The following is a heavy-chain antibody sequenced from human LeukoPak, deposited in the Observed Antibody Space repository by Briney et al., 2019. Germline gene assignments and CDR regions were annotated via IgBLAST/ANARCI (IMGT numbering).Heavy chain of an antibody. CDR3: AAITMIDWFDP. Sequence: SSETLSITCTDSGGAISSYYWSWIRQPPGKGLEWIGYIYYSGSTNYNPSLKSRVTISVDTSKNQFSLKLSSVTAADTAVYYCAAITMIDWFDPWGQGTLVTVSS. D-gene: IGHD3-22*01. CDR2: IYYSGST. CDR1: GGAISSYY. V-gene: IGHV4-59*01. J-gene: IGHJ5*02.